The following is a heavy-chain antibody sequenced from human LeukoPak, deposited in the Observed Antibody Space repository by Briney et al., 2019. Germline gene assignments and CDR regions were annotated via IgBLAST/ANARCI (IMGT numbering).Heavy chain of an antibody. CDR2: IFYSGST. J-gene: IGHJ5*02. CDR3: ASQANFYDSSGCFRP. Sequence: SETLSLTCTVSGDSINSGGYYWTWIRQHPGRGLEWIGYIFYSGSTYYNPSLRSRATLSLDTSKNQFSLNLNSVTAADTAVYYCASQANFYDSSGCFRPWGQGTLVTVSS. D-gene: IGHD3-22*01. V-gene: IGHV4-31*03. CDR1: GDSINSGGYY.